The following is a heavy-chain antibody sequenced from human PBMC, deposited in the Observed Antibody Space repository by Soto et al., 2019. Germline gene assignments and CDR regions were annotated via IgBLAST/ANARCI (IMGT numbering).Heavy chain of an antibody. D-gene: IGHD3-9*01. CDR1: GYTFTSYD. Sequence: ASVKVSCKASGYTFTSYDINWVRQATGQGLEWMGWMNPNSGNTGYAQKFQGRVTMTRNTSISTAYMELSSLRSEDTAVYYCARGGWAIYDILTGPPDAFDSWGQGTMVTVSS. V-gene: IGHV1-8*01. J-gene: IGHJ3*02. CDR2: MNPNSGNT. CDR3: ARGGWAIYDILTGPPDAFDS.